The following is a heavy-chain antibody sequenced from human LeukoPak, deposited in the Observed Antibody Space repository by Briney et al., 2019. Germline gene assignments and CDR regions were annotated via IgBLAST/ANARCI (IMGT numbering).Heavy chain of an antibody. V-gene: IGHV3-13*04. CDR2: IETAGET. Sequence: SGGSLRLSCAASGFTFSSYDMHWVRQATGKGLEWVSAIETAGETHYAGSVKGRFTISRENAKNSLYLQMNSLRAGDTAVYYCARDYSGEHVFDIWGQGTTVTVSS. D-gene: IGHD3-16*01. CDR1: GFTFSSYD. CDR3: ARDYSGEHVFDI. J-gene: IGHJ3*02.